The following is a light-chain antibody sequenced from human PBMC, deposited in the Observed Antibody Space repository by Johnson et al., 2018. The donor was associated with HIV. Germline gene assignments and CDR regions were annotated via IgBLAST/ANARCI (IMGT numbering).Light chain of an antibody. CDR2: DNN. CDR1: SSNIGHNY. CDR3: GTWDSSLSAHYG. J-gene: IGLJ1*01. V-gene: IGLV1-51*01. Sequence: QSVLTQPPSMSAAPGQKVTISCSGSSSNIGHNYVSWYQQVPGTAPKLLIYDNNKRPSGIPDRFSGSKSGTSATLGITGLQTGDEADYYCGTWDSSLSAHYGFGTGTKVNVL.